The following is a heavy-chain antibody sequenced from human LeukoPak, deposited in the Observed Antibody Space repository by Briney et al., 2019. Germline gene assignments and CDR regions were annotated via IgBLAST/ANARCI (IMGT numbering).Heavy chain of an antibody. CDR3: ATAPAAADSH. CDR2: IKGDGSKK. J-gene: IGHJ4*02. CDR1: GLTFSWVW. V-gene: IGHV3-7*01. Sequence: GGSLRLSCAASGLTFSWVWMTWVRQAPGKGLEGVANIKGDGSKKTYVDSVKGRFTISRDNAKNSLYLQMTNLRAEDTAVYYCATAPAAADSHWGQGTLVAVSS. D-gene: IGHD6-13*01.